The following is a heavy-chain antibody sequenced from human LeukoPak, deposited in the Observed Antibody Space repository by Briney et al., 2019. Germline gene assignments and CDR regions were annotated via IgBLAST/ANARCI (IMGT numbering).Heavy chain of an antibody. CDR1: GGSISSSSYY. J-gene: IGHJ4*02. Sequence: SETLSLTCTVSGGSISSSSYYWGWIRQPPGKGLEWIGSIYYSGSTYYNPSLKSRVTISVDTSKNQFSLKLSSVTAADTAVYCCAEIFGVVRDYWGQGTLVTVSS. CDR3: AEIFGVVRDY. D-gene: IGHD3-3*01. V-gene: IGHV4-39*01. CDR2: IYYSGST.